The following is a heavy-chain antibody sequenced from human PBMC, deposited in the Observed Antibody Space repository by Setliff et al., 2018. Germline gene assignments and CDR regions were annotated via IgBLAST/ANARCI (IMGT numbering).Heavy chain of an antibody. D-gene: IGHD6-13*01. CDR3: TRVGRQLVYYYYGMDV. J-gene: IGHJ6*02. CDR2: ISGSGGST. CDR1: GFTFSSYA. Sequence: PGGSLRLSCAASGFTFSSYAMSWVRQAPGKGLEWVSAISGSGGSTYYAESVKGRFTISRDNSMNTLYLQMNSLRAEDTAVYYCTRVGRQLVYYYYGMDVWGQGTTVTVSS. V-gene: IGHV3-23*01.